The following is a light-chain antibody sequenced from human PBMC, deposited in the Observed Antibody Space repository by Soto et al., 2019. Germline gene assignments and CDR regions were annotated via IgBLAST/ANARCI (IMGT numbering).Light chain of an antibody. CDR1: SSNIGAGYE. CDR3: QSYDSSLSGYV. CDR2: ENN. V-gene: IGLV1-40*01. J-gene: IGLJ1*01. Sequence: QSVLTQPPSVSEAPGQRVTISCTGSSSNIGAGYEAHWYQQVPGTAPKLLIYENNHRPSGVPDRFSGSKSGTSASLAITGLQAEDEDEYYCQSYDSSLSGYVFGTGTKLTVL.